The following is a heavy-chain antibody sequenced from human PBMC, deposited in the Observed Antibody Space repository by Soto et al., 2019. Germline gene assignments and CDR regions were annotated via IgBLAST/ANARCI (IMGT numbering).Heavy chain of an antibody. D-gene: IGHD2-2*01. CDR1: GYSFGDYY. V-gene: IGHV1-2*02. J-gene: IGHJ4*02. Sequence: GASVKVSCKTSGYSFGDYYLHWVRQAPEQGLEWMGWIKLNDGGTISPGKFQGRLTMSRDKSITTVYMELSRLRSDDTAVYFCVRDAPSHQSIFDLWGPGTLVTVSS. CDR2: IKLNDGGT. CDR3: VRDAPSHQSIFDL.